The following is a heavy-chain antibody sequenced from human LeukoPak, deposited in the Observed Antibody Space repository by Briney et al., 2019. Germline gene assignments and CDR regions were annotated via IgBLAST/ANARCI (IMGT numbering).Heavy chain of an antibody. CDR2: ISGSGGST. CDR3: ANTYSSSSSREEV. J-gene: IGHJ6*04. V-gene: IGHV3-23*01. D-gene: IGHD6-6*01. Sequence: GGSLRLSRAASGFTFSSYAMSWVRQAPGKGLEWVSAISGSGGSTYYADSVKGRFTISRDNSKNTLYLQMNSLRAEDTAVYYCANTYSSSSSREEVWGKGTTVTVSS. CDR1: GFTFSSYA.